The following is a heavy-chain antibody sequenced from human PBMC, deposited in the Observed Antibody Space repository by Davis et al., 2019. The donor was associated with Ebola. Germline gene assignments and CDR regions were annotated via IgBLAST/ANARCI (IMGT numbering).Heavy chain of an antibody. Sequence: SETLSLTCTVSGYSISSGYYWGWIRQPPGKGLEWIGSIYHSGSTYYNPSLKSRVTISVDTSKNQFSLKLSSVTAADTAVYYCARVRDYYGSGTPWGQGTLVTVSS. V-gene: IGHV4-38-2*02. CDR1: GYSISSGYY. D-gene: IGHD3-10*01. CDR3: ARVRDYYGSGTP. J-gene: IGHJ5*02. CDR2: IYHSGST.